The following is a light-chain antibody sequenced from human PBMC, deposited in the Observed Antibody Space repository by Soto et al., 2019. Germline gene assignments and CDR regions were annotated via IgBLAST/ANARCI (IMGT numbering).Light chain of an antibody. Sequence: DIVLTQSPATLSLSPGDRATLSCRASQSVSSSYLAWYQQKPGPAPRLLIYGASSRATGIPDRFSGSGSGTDFTLTISRLEPEDFAVYYCQQYGSSPRTFGQGTKVDIK. V-gene: IGKV3-20*01. J-gene: IGKJ1*01. CDR2: GAS. CDR1: QSVSSSY. CDR3: QQYGSSPRT.